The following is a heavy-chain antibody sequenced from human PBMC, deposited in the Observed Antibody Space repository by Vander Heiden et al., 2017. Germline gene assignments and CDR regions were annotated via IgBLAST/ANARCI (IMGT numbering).Heavy chain of an antibody. CDR3: ASGGYDYGDYCLGD. J-gene: IGHJ4*02. Sequence: QVQLVPSGAEMKKPGSSVKVSCQASGGPFSSYAISWVRQAPGHGLEWMGGIIPVVRTADYAQKFQGRVTITADESTRTAYMELSGLTSEDTATYYCASGGYDYGDYCLGDWGKGTLVSGSS. CDR1: GGPFSSYA. V-gene: IGHV1-69*01. D-gene: IGHD4-17*01. CDR2: IIPVVRTA.